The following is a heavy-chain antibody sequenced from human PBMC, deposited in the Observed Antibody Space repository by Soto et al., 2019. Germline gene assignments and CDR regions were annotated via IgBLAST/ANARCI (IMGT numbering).Heavy chain of an antibody. D-gene: IGHD5-12*01. J-gene: IGHJ4*02. CDR1: GFTFSSYA. V-gene: IGHV3-30-3*01. CDR2: ISYDGSNK. Sequence: QVQLVESGGGVVQPGRSLRLSCAASGFTFSSYAMHWVRQAPGKGLEWVAGISYDGSNKYYADSVKGRFTISRDNSKNTLYLQMNSLRAEDTAVYYCATGHKYSGYDLDYWGQGTLVTVSS. CDR3: ATGHKYSGYDLDY.